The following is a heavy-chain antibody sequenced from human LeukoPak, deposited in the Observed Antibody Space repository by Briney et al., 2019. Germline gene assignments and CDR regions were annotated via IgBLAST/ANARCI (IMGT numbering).Heavy chain of an antibody. Sequence: SETLSLTCTLSGGSISSYYWSWTRQHPGRGREWIGYIYYSGSTYYNPSLKSRVTISIDTSKNQFSLKLSSVTAADTAVYYCARGPDDYGDYHSSLYFDYWGQGTLVTVSS. D-gene: IGHD4-17*01. CDR1: GGSISSYY. CDR2: IYYSGST. CDR3: ARGPDDYGDYHSSLYFDY. V-gene: IGHV4-59*06. J-gene: IGHJ4*02.